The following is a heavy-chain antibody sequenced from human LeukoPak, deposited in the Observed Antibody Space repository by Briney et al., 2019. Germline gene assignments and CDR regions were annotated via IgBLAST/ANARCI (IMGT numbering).Heavy chain of an antibody. Sequence: SETLSLTCTVSSGSISGYYWSGIRQPPGKGLEWVGYISYSGSTNYNPSLKSRVTISVDTSKNQFSLKLSSVTAADTAIYYCARDGRAGSLFAYWGQGTLVTVSS. J-gene: IGHJ4*02. CDR2: ISYSGST. CDR1: SGSISGYY. CDR3: ARDGRAGSLFAY. D-gene: IGHD6-19*01. V-gene: IGHV4-59*01.